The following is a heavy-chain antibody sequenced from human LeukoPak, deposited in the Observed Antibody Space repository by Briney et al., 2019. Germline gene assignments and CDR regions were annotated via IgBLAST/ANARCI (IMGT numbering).Heavy chain of an antibody. Sequence: ASVKVSCKASGYTFTSYGISWVRQAPGQGLEWMGWISAYNGNTNYAQKLQGRGTMTTDTSTSTAYTEMRSLRSDDTAVYYCARDRTVRGVSTCYCGQGTLVTVSS. CDR2: ISAYNGNT. CDR1: GYTFTSYG. J-gene: IGHJ4*02. D-gene: IGHD3-10*01. V-gene: IGHV1-18*04. CDR3: ARDRTVRGVSTCY.